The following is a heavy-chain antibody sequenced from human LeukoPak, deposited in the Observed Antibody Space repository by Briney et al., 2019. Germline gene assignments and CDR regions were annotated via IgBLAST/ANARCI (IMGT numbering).Heavy chain of an antibody. CDR3: ARDRHSGVVRVIVSGGWGYPHDAFDI. V-gene: IGHV1-46*01. Sequence: ASVKVSCKASGYTFTSYYMHWVRQAPGQGLEWMGIINPSGGSTSYAQKFQGRVTMTRDTSTSTVYMELSSLRSEDTAVYYCARDRHSGVVRVIVSGGWGYPHDAFDIWGQGTMVTVSS. D-gene: IGHD1-26*01. J-gene: IGHJ3*02. CDR1: GYTFTSYY. CDR2: INPSGGST.